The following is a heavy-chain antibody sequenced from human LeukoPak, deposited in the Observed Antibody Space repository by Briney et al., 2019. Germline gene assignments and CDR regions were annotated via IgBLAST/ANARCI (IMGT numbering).Heavy chain of an antibody. CDR1: GGSISSYY. J-gene: IGHJ4*02. CDR2: IYDSGST. V-gene: IGHV4-59*01. Sequence: SETLSLTCTVSGGSISSYYWSWIRQPPGKGLEWIGYIYDSGSTNYNPSLKSRVTISGDTSKNQFSLKLSSVTAADTAVYFCARVEAMYYYDSSGYLRYWGQGILVTVSS. CDR3: ARVEAMYYYDSSGYLRY. D-gene: IGHD3-22*01.